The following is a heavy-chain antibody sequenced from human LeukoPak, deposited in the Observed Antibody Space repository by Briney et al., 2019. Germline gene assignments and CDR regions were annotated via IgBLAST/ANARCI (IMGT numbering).Heavy chain of an antibody. J-gene: IGHJ3*02. V-gene: IGHV1-69*05. CDR3: ATPAYCGGDCYLDSDAFDI. CDR1: GGTFSSYA. CDR2: IIPIFGTT. Sequence: SVKVSCXASGGTFSSYAISWVRQALGQGLEWMGGIIPIFGTTNYAQKFQGRVTITTDESTSTAYMELSSLRSEDTAVYYCATPAYCGGDCYLDSDAFDIWGQGTMVTVSS. D-gene: IGHD2-21*02.